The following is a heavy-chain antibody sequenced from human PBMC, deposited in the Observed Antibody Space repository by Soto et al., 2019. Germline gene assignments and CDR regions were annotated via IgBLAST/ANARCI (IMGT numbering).Heavy chain of an antibody. Sequence: GGSLRLSCAASGFTFSDYYMSWIRQVPGKGLEWVSYISNGGDAVHYADSVKGRFTISRDNADNSLYLQMNSLIVEDTAVYYCAKENWYLDLWGRGTLVTVSS. V-gene: IGHV3-11*01. J-gene: IGHJ2*01. CDR2: ISNGGDAV. CDR1: GFTFSDYY. CDR3: AKENWYLDL.